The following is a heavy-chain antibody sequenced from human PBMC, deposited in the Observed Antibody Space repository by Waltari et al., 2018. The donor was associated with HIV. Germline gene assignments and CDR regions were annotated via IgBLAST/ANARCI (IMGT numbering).Heavy chain of an antibody. Sequence: QVQLQESGPGLVRPSGTLFLTCGVTGGSIMSSKWWSWVRQPPGKGLEWIGDIHHSGNVNYNLSLKSRVAFSVDRSKNHFSLNLTSVTTADTATYFCARLRDYGDYGHYDFWGRGTLVVVSP. CDR1: GGSIMSSKW. J-gene: IGHJ4*02. CDR3: ARLRDYGDYGHYDF. V-gene: IGHV4-4*02. CDR2: IHHSGNV. D-gene: IGHD4-17*01.